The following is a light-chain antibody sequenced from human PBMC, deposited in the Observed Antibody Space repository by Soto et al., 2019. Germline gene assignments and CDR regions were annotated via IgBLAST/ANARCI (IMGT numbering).Light chain of an antibody. CDR2: KAS. V-gene: IGKV1-5*03. Sequence: DIQMTQSPSTPSASVGDRVTITCRASQSISSWLAWYQQKPGKAPKLLIYKASSLESGVPSRFSGSGSGTESTLTISSLQPDDFATYYCQQYNSYSVTFGQGTKVDI. J-gene: IGKJ1*01. CDR1: QSISSW. CDR3: QQYNSYSVT.